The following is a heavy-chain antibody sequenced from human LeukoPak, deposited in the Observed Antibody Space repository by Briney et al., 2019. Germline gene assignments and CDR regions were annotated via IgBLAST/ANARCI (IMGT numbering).Heavy chain of an antibody. CDR3: AKEVVRGVNYYYYYYMDV. CDR1: GFTLSSYG. V-gene: IGHV3-30*18. Sequence: GGSLRLSCAASGFTLSSYGMHWVRQAPGKGLEWVAVISYDGSNKYYADSVKGRFTISRDNSKNTLYLQMNSLRAEDTAVYCCAKEVVRGVNYYYYYYMDVWGKGTTVTISS. J-gene: IGHJ6*03. CDR2: ISYDGSNK. D-gene: IGHD3-10*01.